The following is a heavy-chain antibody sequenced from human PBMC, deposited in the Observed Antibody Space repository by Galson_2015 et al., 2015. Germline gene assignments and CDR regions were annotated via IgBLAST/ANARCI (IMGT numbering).Heavy chain of an antibody. J-gene: IGHJ4*02. CDR3: AKDLSGSYSPYYFDY. V-gene: IGHV3-30*18. CDR1: GFTFRTYG. CDR2: ISYDGSKI. D-gene: IGHD1-26*01. Sequence: SLRLSCAASGFTFRTYGMHWVRQAPGKGLEWVAVISYDGSKIYYAESVKGRFTISRDNSKNTLYLQMNSLRAEDTAVYYCAKDLSGSYSPYYFDYWGQGTLVTVSS.